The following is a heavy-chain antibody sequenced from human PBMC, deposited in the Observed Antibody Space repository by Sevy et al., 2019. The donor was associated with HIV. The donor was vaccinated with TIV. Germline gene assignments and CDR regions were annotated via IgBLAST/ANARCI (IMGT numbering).Heavy chain of an antibody. CDR1: GFTFSSYW. D-gene: IGHD3-9*01. J-gene: IGHJ5*02. V-gene: IGHV3-7*01. CDR3: AREQGLRYFDWGFDP. CDR2: IKQDGSEK. Sequence: GGSLRLSCAASGFTFSSYWMSWVRQAPGKGLEWVANIKQDGSEKYYVDSVKGRFTISRDNAKNSLYLQMNSLRAEDTAVYYCAREQGLRYFDWGFDPWGQGTLVTVSS.